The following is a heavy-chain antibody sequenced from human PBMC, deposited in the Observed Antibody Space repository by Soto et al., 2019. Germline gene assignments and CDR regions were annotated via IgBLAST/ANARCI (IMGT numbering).Heavy chain of an antibody. CDR1: GGSISRYY. V-gene: IGHV4-4*07. D-gene: IGHD1-1*01. CDR2: IYASGST. J-gene: IGHJ4*02. Sequence: PSETLSLTCSVSGGSISRYYWSWIRQPAGKGLEWIWRIYASGSTNYNPSLKSRLTMSVATSKTQFSLKLTSVTAADTATYYCARGGMVILTTDKACDYWGQGPLVTAPQ. CDR3: ARGGMVILTTDKACDY.